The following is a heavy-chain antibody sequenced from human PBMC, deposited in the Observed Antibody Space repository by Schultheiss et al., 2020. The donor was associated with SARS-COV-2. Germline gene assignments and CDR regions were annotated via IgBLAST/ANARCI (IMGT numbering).Heavy chain of an antibody. CDR3: ARNPYSSSWPYYYYYGMDV. CDR1: GGSVSSDSYY. D-gene: IGHD6-13*01. CDR2: INHSGST. J-gene: IGHJ6*02. Sequence: SETLSLTCTVSGGSVSSDSYYWSWIRQPPGKGLEWIGEINHSGSTNYNPSLKSRVTISVDKSKNQFSLKLSSVTAADTAVYYCARNPYSSSWPYYYYYGMDVWGQGTTVTVSS. V-gene: IGHV4-61*01.